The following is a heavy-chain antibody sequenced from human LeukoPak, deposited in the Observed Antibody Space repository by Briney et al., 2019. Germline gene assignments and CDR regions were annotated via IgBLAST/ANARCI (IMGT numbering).Heavy chain of an antibody. J-gene: IGHJ4*02. D-gene: IGHD3-9*01. V-gene: IGHV4-34*01. Sequence: PSDTVSLTCAVYGGSFSGYYWSWIRQPPGKGLDWIGEINLNGSTNYNPSLKSRVTISGDTSKKQFSLKLSSVTAADTAVYYCARGPQTYYDILTGLSFWGQGILVTVST. CDR3: ARGPQTYYDILTGLSF. CDR2: INLNGST. CDR1: GGSFSGYY.